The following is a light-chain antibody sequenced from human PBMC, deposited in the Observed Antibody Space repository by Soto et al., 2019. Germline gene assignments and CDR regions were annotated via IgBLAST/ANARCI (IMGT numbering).Light chain of an antibody. J-gene: IGLJ3*02. CDR1: SSDVGAYNY. Sequence: QSALTQPPSASGSPGQSATISCTGTSSDVGAYNYVSWYQQHAGKAPKLVIYEVTKRPSGVPDRVSGSKSANTASLTVSGLQAEDEADYYCSSFAASHTWVFGGGTQLTVL. CDR2: EVT. V-gene: IGLV2-8*01. CDR3: SSFAASHTWV.